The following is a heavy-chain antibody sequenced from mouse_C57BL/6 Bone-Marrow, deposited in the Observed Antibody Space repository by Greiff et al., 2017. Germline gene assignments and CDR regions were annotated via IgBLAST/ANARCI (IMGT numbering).Heavy chain of an antibody. D-gene: IGHD2-5*01. CDR2: IYPGSGST. CDR3: AREGGTYYSNYDFDY. J-gene: IGHJ2*01. CDR1: GYTFTSYW. Sequence: QVHVKQPGAELVKPGASVKMSCKASGYTFTSYWITWVKQRPGQGLEWIGDIYPGSGSTNYNEKFKSKATLTVYTSSSTAYMQLSSLTSEDSAVYYCAREGGTYYSNYDFDYWGQGTTLTVSS. V-gene: IGHV1-55*01.